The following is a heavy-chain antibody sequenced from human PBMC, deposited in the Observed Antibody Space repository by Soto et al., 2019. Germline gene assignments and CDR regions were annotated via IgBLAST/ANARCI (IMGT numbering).Heavy chain of an antibody. Sequence: PGGSLRLSCAASGFTFSSYAMSWVRQAPGKGLEWVSAISGSGGSTYYADSVKGRFTISRDNSKNTLYLQMNSLRAEDTAVYYCVKDTHDILTGYFYNWFDPWGQGTLVTVSS. D-gene: IGHD3-9*01. CDR1: GFTFSSYA. J-gene: IGHJ5*02. CDR2: ISGSGGST. V-gene: IGHV3-23*01. CDR3: VKDTHDILTGYFYNWFDP.